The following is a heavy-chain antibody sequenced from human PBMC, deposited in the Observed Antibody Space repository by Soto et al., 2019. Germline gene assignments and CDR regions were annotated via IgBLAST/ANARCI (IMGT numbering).Heavy chain of an antibody. CDR3: ARDSGSGYYGDAFDI. J-gene: IGHJ3*02. CDR1: GFTFSSYA. Sequence: GGSLRLSCAASGFTFSSYAMHWVRQSPGKGLEWVAVISYDGSNKYYADSVKGRFTISRDNSKNTLYLQMNSLRAEDTAVYYCARDSGSGYYGDAFDIWGQGTMVTVSS. CDR2: ISYDGSNK. V-gene: IGHV3-30-3*01. D-gene: IGHD3-22*01.